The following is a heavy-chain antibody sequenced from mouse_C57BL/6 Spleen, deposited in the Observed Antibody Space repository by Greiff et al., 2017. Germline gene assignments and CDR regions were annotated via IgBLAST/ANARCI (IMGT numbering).Heavy chain of an antibody. CDR1: GYAFSSSW. V-gene: IGHV1-82*01. D-gene: IGHD2-5*01. CDR3: ARSYSNHAMDY. J-gene: IGHJ4*01. Sequence: QVQLQQSGPELVKPGASVKISCKASGYAFSSSWLNWVKQRPGKGLEWIGRIYPGDGDTNYNGKFKGKATLTADKSSSTAYMQLSSLTSEDSAVYFCARSYSNHAMDYWGQGTSGTVSS. CDR2: IYPGDGDT.